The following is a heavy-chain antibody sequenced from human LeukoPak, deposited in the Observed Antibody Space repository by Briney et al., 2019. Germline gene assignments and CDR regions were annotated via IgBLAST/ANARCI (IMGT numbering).Heavy chain of an antibody. D-gene: IGHD3-10*01. Sequence: PSETLSLTCTVSGGSISRYYWSWIRQPAGKGLEWIGRMHSSGSTNYNPSIKSRVTMSLDTSKNQFSLKVDSVTAADTAMYYCAREAVHYGSGSHDYWGQGTLVAVSS. CDR3: AREAVHYGSGSHDY. V-gene: IGHV4-4*07. CDR2: MHSSGST. CDR1: GGSISRYY. J-gene: IGHJ4*02.